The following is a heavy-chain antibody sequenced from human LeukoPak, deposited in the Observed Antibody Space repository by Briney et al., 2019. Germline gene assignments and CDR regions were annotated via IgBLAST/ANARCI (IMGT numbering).Heavy chain of an antibody. V-gene: IGHV4-59*01. CDR1: GASISSYY. CDR2: IYYSGST. J-gene: IGHJ4*02. Sequence: SETLSLTCTVSGASISSYYWSWIRQPPGKGLEWIGYIYYSGSTNYNPSLKSRVTISVDTSKNQFSLKLSSVTAADTAVYYCAREVHSSGWHRGGYFDYWGQGTLVTVSS. CDR3: AREVHSSGWHRGGYFDY. D-gene: IGHD6-19*01.